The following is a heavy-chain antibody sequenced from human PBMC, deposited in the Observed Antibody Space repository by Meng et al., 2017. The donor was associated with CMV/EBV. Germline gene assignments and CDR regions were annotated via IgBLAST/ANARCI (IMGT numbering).Heavy chain of an antibody. CDR1: VGSISSNTYY. V-gene: IGHV4-39*07. CDR3: ARSSYSSAWPTYYFDY. D-gene: IGHD6-19*01. Sequence: QLQLQESGPGLVKPSETLSLTCTVSVGSISSNTYYWGWIRQPPGKGLEWIGSIYYSGSTYYNPSLKSRVSISVDTSKNQFSLKLNSVTAADTAVYYCARSSYSSAWPTYYFDYWGQGTLVTVSS. CDR2: IYYSGST. J-gene: IGHJ4*02.